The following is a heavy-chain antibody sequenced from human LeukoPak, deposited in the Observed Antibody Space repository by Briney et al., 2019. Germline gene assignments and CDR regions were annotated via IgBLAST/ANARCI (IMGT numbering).Heavy chain of an antibody. V-gene: IGHV4-39*01. Sequence: SETLSLTCTVSGGSISSSSYYWGWIRQPPGKGLEWIGSIYYSGSTYYNPSLKSRVTISVDTSKNQFSLKLSSVTAADTAVYYCARHRENCSSTSCYRVRITSYYYGMDVWGQGTTVTVSS. J-gene: IGHJ6*02. CDR3: ARHRENCSSTSCYRVRITSYYYGMDV. CDR2: IYYSGST. D-gene: IGHD2-2*01. CDR1: GGSISSSSYY.